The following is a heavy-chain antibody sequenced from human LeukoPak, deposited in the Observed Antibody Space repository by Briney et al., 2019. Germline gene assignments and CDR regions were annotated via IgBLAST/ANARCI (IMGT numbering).Heavy chain of an antibody. CDR3: ARQKKDYYGSGSSFDY. Sequence: SETLSLTCAVYGGSFSGYYWSWVRQPPGKGLEWIGEINHSGSTNYNPSLKSRVTISVDTSKNQFSLKLSSVTAADTAVYYCARQKKDYYGSGSSFDYWSQGTLVTVSS. CDR1: GGSFSGYY. V-gene: IGHV4-34*01. J-gene: IGHJ4*02. CDR2: INHSGST. D-gene: IGHD3-10*01.